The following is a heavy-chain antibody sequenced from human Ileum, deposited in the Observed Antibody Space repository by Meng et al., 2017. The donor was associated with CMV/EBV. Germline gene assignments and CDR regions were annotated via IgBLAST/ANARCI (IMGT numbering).Heavy chain of an antibody. CDR3: AKHRGAHYYHSATDS. V-gene: IGHV3-23*01. CDR2: ISGDAVHS. Sequence: EVQVLESGGDLVQPGGSLRLSCAASGFTFNNYAMSWVRQTPGKGVEWVSGISGDAVHSYDADSVRGRFTISRDNSKNTVYLQMNNLRAEDTAVYYCAKHRGAHYYHSATDSWGQGTLVTVSS. D-gene: IGHD3-10*01. CDR1: GFTFNNYA. J-gene: IGHJ5*01.